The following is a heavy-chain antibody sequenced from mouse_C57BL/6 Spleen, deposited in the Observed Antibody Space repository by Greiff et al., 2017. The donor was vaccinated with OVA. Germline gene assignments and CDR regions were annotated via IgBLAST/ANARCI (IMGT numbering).Heavy chain of an antibody. CDR2: ISGGGGNT. D-gene: IGHD2-4*01. CDR1: GFTFSSYT. J-gene: IGHJ4*01. CDR3: ARSYDYVYAMDY. Sequence: EVKLMESGGGLVKPGGSLKLSCAASGFTFSSYTMSWVRQTPEKRLEWVATISGGGGNTNYPDSVKGRFTISRDNAKKTLYLQMSRLRSEDTALYDCARSYDYVYAMDYWGQGTSVTVSS. V-gene: IGHV5-9*01.